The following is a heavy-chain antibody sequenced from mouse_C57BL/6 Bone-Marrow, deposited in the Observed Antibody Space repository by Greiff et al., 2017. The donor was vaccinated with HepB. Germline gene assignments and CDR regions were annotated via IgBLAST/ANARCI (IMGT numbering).Heavy chain of an antibody. CDR1: GFTFSDYY. V-gene: IGHV5-12*01. J-gene: IGHJ4*01. Sequence: EVMLVESGGGLVQPGGSLKLSCAASGFTFSDYYMYWVRQTPEKRLEWVAYISNGGGSTYYPDTVKGRFTISRDNAKNTLYLQMSRLKSEDTAMYYCARLNYAMDYWGQGTSVTVSS. CDR2: ISNGGGST. CDR3: ARLNYAMDY.